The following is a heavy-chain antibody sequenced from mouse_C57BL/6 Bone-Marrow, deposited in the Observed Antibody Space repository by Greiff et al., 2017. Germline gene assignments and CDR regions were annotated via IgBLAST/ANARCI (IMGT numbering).Heavy chain of an antibody. V-gene: IGHV5-17*01. CDR3: ARRDGSSYFDWYFDV. CDR2: ISSGSSTI. D-gene: IGHD1-1*01. CDR1: GFTFSDYG. J-gene: IGHJ1*03. Sequence: EVQGVESGGGLVKPGGSLKLSCAASGFTFSDYGMHWVRQAPEKGLEWVAYISSGSSTIYYADTVKGRFTISRDNAKNTLFLQMTSLRSEDTAMYYCARRDGSSYFDWYFDVWGTGTTVTVSS.